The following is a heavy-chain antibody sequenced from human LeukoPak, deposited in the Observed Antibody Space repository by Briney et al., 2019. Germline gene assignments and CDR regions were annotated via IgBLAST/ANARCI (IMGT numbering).Heavy chain of an antibody. V-gene: IGHV4-4*07. D-gene: IGHD3-3*01. CDR2: TYTSGST. CDR3: ARDLAGAAGFGVVIIGSWFDP. CDR1: GGSISSYY. J-gene: IGHJ5*02. Sequence: PSETLCLTCTVSGGSISSYYWSWIRQPAGKGLEWIGRTYTSGSTNYNPSLKSRVTISLDTSTNQFALKLSSVTAADTVVYYCARDLAGAAGFGVVIIGSWFDPWGQGTLVTVSS.